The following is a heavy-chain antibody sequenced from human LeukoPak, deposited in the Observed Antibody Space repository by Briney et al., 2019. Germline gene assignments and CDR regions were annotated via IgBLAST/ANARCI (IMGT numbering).Heavy chain of an antibody. J-gene: IGHJ4*02. D-gene: IGHD4-17*01. Sequence: SETLSLTCSVFGGSISSYYWTWIRQPPGKGLEWVGYIHYTGTTNYNPSLKSRVTMSLDTSKNQFSLKLNSVTAADTAVYYCARSDYADSEYDYWGQGTLVTVSS. CDR3: ARSDYADSEYDY. CDR1: GGSISSYY. CDR2: IHYTGTT. V-gene: IGHV4-59*01.